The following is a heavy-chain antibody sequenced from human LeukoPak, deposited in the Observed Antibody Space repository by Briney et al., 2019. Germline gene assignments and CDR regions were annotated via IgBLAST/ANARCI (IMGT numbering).Heavy chain of an antibody. CDR2: IYHSGST. V-gene: IGHV4-4*02. CDR3: ARWGESGHGDYVSEARDAFDI. CDR1: GGSISSSNW. Sequence: SGTLSLTCAVSGGSISSSNWWSWVRQPPGKGLEWIGEIYHSGSTNYNPSLKSRVTISVDKSKNQFSLKLSSVTAADTAVYYCARWGESGHGDYVSEARDAFDIWGQGTMVTVSS. D-gene: IGHD4-17*01. J-gene: IGHJ3*02.